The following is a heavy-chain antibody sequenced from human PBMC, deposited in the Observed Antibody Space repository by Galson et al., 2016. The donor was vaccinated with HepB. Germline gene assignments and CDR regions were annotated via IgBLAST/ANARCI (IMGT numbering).Heavy chain of an antibody. Sequence: SVKVSCKASGDTFNTYTFNWVRQAPGQGLEWMGGIMPIFGAPNYAQEFQGRLTINAVESTSTAYMELSSLRYEDSAIYYCARELPYNWNDVYFYMDVWGKGTTVTVSS. J-gene: IGHJ6*03. CDR1: GDTFNTYT. CDR3: ARELPYNWNDVYFYMDV. D-gene: IGHD1-1*01. V-gene: IGHV1-69*13. CDR2: IMPIFGAP.